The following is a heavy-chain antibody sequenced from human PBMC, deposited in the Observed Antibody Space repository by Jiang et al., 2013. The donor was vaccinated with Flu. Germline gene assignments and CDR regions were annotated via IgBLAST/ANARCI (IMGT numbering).Heavy chain of an antibody. CDR2: ISGSGGST. CDR1: IHLSSYA. J-gene: IGHJ6*02. D-gene: IGHD3-16*01. Sequence: SGGGLVQPGGVPETLLCSLWIHLSSYAMSWVRQAPGKGLEWVSAISGSGGSTYYADSVKGRFTISRDNSKNTLYLQMNSLRAEDTAVYYCAKDLHVWGSYYYYYYGMDVWGQGTTVTVSS. CDR3: AKDLHVWGSYYYYYYGMDV. V-gene: IGHV3-23*01.